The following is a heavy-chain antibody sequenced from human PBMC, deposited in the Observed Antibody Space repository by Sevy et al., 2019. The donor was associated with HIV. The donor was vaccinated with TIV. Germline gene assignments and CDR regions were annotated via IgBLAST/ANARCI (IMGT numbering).Heavy chain of an antibody. J-gene: IGHJ6*02. CDR3: ARYYRPITIFGVVVGMDV. CDR1: GFTFSSYW. Sequence: GGSLRLSCAASGFTFSSYWMSWVRQAPGKGLEWVANIKQDGSEKYYVDSVKGRFTISRDNAKNSLYLQMNSLRAEDTAVYYCARYYRPITIFGVVVGMDVWGQGTTVTVSS. V-gene: IGHV3-7*03. D-gene: IGHD3-3*01. CDR2: IKQDGSEK.